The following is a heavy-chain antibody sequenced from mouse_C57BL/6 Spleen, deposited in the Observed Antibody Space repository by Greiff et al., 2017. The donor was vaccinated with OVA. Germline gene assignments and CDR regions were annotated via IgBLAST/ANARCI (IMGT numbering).Heavy chain of an antibody. D-gene: IGHD2-3*01. Sequence: QVQLQQPGAELVRPGSSVKLSCKASGYTFTSYWMHWVKQRPIQGLEWIGNIDPSDSETHYNQKFKDKATLTVDKSSSTAYMQLSSLTSEDSAVYYSARGDGYSYYFDYWGKGTTLTVSS. J-gene: IGHJ2*01. CDR2: IDPSDSET. V-gene: IGHV1-52*01. CDR1: GYTFTSYW. CDR3: ARGDGYSYYFDY.